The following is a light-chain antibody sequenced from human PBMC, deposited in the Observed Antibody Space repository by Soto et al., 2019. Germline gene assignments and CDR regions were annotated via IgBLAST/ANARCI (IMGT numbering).Light chain of an antibody. Sequence: EIVMTQSPATLSVSPGERATLSCRASHRVSSYLAWYQQKPGQAPRLLIYATSTRAAGIPARFSGSGSGTDFTLTINSLHSEDYAVYYCQQNNNWPLTYGGGTKVEIK. CDR3: QQNNNWPLT. J-gene: IGKJ4*01. CDR2: ATS. CDR1: HRVSSY. V-gene: IGKV3-15*01.